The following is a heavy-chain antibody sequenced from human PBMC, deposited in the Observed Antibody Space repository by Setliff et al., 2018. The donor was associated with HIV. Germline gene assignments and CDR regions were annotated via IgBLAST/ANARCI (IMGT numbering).Heavy chain of an antibody. CDR3: AKEFRYDILTGYLYYFDY. CDR1: GCTFTSYG. V-gene: IGHV1-18*01. Sequence: ASVKVSCKASGCTFTSYGISWVRQAPGQGLEWMGRISAYNGNANYAQKLQGRVTMTTDTSTSTAYMELRSLRSDDTAVYYCAKEFRYDILTGYLYYFDYWGQGTLVTVSS. J-gene: IGHJ4*02. CDR2: ISAYNGNA. D-gene: IGHD3-9*01.